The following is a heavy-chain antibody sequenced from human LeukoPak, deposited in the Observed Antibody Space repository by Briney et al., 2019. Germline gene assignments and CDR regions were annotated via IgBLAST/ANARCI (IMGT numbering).Heavy chain of an antibody. CDR2: IYYSGST. CDR3: AKGAGGFSYYNWFDP. CDR1: GGSISSNNYY. D-gene: IGHD5-18*01. V-gene: IGHV4-39*07. Sequence: SETLSLTCTVSGGSISSNNYYWGWIRQPPGKGLEWIGTIYYSGSTHYNPSLESRVTISVDTSKNQLSLKLASVTAADTAIYYCAKGAGGFSYYNWFDPWGQGTLVTVSS. J-gene: IGHJ5*02.